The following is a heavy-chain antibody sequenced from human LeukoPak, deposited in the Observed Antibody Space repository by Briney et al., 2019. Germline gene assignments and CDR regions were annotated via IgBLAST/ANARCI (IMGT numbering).Heavy chain of an antibody. CDR1: GFTFSNAW. V-gene: IGHV3-23*01. J-gene: IGHJ3*02. CDR3: ARDPTSSWETAFDI. Sequence: GGSLRLSCAASGFTFSNAWMTWVRQAPGKGLEWVSGISPSGGITYYTDSVKGRFTISRDNSKNTVSLQMNSLRAEDTAVYYCARDPTSSWETAFDIWGQGTMVTVSS. CDR2: ISPSGGIT. D-gene: IGHD1-26*01.